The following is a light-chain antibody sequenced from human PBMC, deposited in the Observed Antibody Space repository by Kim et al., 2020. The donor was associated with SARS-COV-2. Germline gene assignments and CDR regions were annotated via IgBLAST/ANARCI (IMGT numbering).Light chain of an antibody. CDR1: SSDCGVYTY. V-gene: IGLV2-14*03. CDR3: SSYTSISTKV. CDR2: DVS. J-gene: IGLJ1*01. Sequence: GRSVTYSGPGTSSDCGVYTYFTCDQRHPGKAPKLMIYDVSTRPSGVSNRFSCSKAGNTASLTISGLQAEDEADHYCSSYTSISTKVFGTGTKVTVL.